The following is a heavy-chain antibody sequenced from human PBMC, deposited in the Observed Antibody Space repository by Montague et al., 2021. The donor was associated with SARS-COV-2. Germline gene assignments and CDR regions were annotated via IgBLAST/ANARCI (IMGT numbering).Heavy chain of an antibody. CDR2: SYTSGSI. D-gene: IGHD1-26*01. Sequence: TLSLTCTVSGDSITSGSYYWNWVRQPAGKGLEWVGRSYTSGSIDYNPSLKSRLTISVDTSKNQFSLKLSSVTAADTAVYFRAREWGSYSGRFDYWGQGALVTVSS. V-gene: IGHV4-61*02. CDR3: AREWGSYSGRFDY. CDR1: GDSITSGSYY. J-gene: IGHJ4*02.